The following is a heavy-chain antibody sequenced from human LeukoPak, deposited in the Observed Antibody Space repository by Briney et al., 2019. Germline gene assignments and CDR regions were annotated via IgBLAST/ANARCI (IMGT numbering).Heavy chain of an antibody. CDR3: AREPHYYGSGGFDY. Sequence: ASVKVSCKASGYTFTGYYMHWVRQAPGQGLEGMGWINPNSGGTNYAQKFQGRVTMTRDTSIGTAYMELSRLRSDDTAVYYCAREPHYYGSGGFDYWGQGTLVTVSS. V-gene: IGHV1-2*02. CDR2: INPNSGGT. J-gene: IGHJ4*02. D-gene: IGHD3-10*01. CDR1: GYTFTGYY.